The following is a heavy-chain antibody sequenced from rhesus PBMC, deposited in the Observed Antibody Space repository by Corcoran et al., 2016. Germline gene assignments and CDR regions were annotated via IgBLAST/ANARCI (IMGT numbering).Heavy chain of an antibody. V-gene: IGHV3S42*01. CDR2: INSGGGST. Sequence: EVQLVESGGGLAKPGGSLRLSCAASGFTFSSYWMNWVRQTPGKGLDGISAINSGGGSTYYADSVKGRFTISRDNSKNTLSLQMNSLRAEDTAVYYCAKDLATVADTGDYWGQGVLVTVSS. CDR1: GFTFSSYW. D-gene: IGHD4-29*01. CDR3: AKDLATVADTGDY. J-gene: IGHJ4*01.